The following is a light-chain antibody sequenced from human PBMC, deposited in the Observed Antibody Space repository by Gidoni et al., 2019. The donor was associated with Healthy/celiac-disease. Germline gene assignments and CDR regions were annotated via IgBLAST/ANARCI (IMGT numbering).Light chain of an antibody. CDR2: DAS. CDR3: QQRSNWPIT. V-gene: IGKV3-11*01. J-gene: IGKJ5*01. Sequence: EIVLTQSPATLSLSPGERATLSCRASQSVSSYLAWYQHKPGQAPRLLIYDASTRATGIPARFSGSGSGTDFTLTISSLEPEDFAVSYCQQRSNWPITFGQGTRLEIK. CDR1: QSVSSY.